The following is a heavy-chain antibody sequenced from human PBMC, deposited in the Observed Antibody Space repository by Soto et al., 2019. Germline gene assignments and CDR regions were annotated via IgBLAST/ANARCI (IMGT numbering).Heavy chain of an antibody. CDR2: IIPISGTA. D-gene: IGHD2-2*01. J-gene: IGHJ6*02. Sequence: QVQLVQSGAEVKKPGSSVKVSCKASGGTFSSYAISWVRQAPGQGLEWMGGIIPISGTANYAQKFQGRVTIPADESTSTAYMELSSLRSEDTAVYYCARSQGSSTSLEIYYCYYYGMDVWGQGTTVTVSS. CDR1: GGTFSSYA. V-gene: IGHV1-69*01. CDR3: ARSQGSSTSLEIYYCYYYGMDV.